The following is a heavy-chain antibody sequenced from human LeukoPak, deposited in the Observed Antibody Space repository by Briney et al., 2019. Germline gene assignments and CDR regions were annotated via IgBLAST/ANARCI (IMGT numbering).Heavy chain of an antibody. CDR1: GFTFDDYA. Sequence: GGSLRLSCAASGFTFDDYAMHWVRQAPGKGLEWVSGISWNSGSIGYADSVKGRFTISRDNAKNSLYLQMNSLRAEDTAVYYCARDAYEGAYYFDYWGQGTLVTVSS. CDR2: ISWNSGSI. CDR3: ARDAYEGAYYFDY. J-gene: IGHJ4*02. V-gene: IGHV3-9*01. D-gene: IGHD2-21*01.